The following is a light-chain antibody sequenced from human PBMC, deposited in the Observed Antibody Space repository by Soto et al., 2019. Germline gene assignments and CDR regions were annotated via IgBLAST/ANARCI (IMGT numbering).Light chain of an antibody. Sequence: DLQMTQSPSSVSASVGDRVTITCRASQGISSWLTWYQQKPGKAPKLLIYAASSLQSGVTSRFTDSRSGTHFTLSISSLQPEEFATYYCQQAKSFPFSFGPGTKVDIK. CDR2: AAS. CDR1: QGISSW. CDR3: QQAKSFPFS. J-gene: IGKJ3*01. V-gene: IGKV1-12*01.